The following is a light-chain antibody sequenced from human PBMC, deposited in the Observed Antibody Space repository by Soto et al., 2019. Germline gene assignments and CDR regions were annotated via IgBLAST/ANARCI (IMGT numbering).Light chain of an antibody. CDR3: QQYNSYWT. CDR1: QSISSW. Sequence: DIQMTQSPSTLSASVGERVTITCRASQSISSWLAWYQQKPGKAPKLLIYDASSLESGVPSRFSCSGSGIEFTLNISSVQPDDFATHYCQQYNSYWTFGQGTKVDIK. V-gene: IGKV1-5*01. CDR2: DAS. J-gene: IGKJ1*01.